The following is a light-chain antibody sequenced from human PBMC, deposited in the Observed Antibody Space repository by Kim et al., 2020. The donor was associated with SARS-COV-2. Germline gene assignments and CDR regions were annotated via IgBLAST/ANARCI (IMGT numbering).Light chain of an antibody. V-gene: IGKV3-11*01. CDR1: QSVSSY. CDR3: QQRSNWLT. Sequence: EIVLTQSPATLSLSPGERATLSCRASQSVSSYLAWYQQKPGQAPRLLIYDASNRATGIPARFSGSGSGTDFTHTISSLEPEDFAVYYCQQRSNWLTFGPGTKVDIK. J-gene: IGKJ3*01. CDR2: DAS.